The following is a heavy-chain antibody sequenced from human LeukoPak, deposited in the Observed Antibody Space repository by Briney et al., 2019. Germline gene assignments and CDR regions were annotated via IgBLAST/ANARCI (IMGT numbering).Heavy chain of an antibody. CDR2: ISVSGGST. Sequence: PAASLRLSCAASGFTFSIYAMSWVRQAPGKGLEWVSAISVSGGSTYYADSVKGRFTISRDNSKNTLYLQMNSLRAEDTAVYYCAKDRGLDCSSTSCYSSGLLDYWGQGTLVTVSS. D-gene: IGHD2-2*02. J-gene: IGHJ4*02. CDR1: GFTFSIYA. V-gene: IGHV3-23*01. CDR3: AKDRGLDCSSTSCYSSGLLDY.